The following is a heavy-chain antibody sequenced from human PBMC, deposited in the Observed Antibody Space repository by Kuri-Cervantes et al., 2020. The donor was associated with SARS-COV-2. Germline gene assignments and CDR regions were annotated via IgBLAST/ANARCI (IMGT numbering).Heavy chain of an antibody. V-gene: IGHV3-53*01. D-gene: IGHD6-13*01. J-gene: IGHJ4*02. CDR2: IYSGGST. CDR1: GFTVSSNY. Sequence: LSLTCAASGFTVSSNYMSWVRQASGKGLEWVSDIYSGGSTYYADAVQGRITISRDNSKNTLYLQMNSLKAADTAVYYCARVGGYRSSWSYFDYWGQGTLVTVSS. CDR3: ARVGGYRSSWSYFDY.